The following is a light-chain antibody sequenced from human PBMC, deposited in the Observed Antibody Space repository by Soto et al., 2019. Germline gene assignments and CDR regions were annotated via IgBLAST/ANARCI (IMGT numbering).Light chain of an antibody. Sequence: EIVLTQSPGTLSLSPGERATLSCRASQSVASSFIAWFQQKPGQPPRLLIYTASSRAPGIPDRFTASGSGTDFTLTISRLEPEDFAVYYCHKYGPSPLTFGGGTKVDIK. J-gene: IGKJ4*01. V-gene: IGKV3-20*01. CDR1: QSVASSF. CDR2: TAS. CDR3: HKYGPSPLT.